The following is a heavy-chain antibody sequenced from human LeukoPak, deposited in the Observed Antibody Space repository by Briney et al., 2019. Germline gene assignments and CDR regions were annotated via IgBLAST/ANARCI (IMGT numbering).Heavy chain of an antibody. V-gene: IGHV6-1*01. J-gene: IGHJ5*01. Sequence: RSQTLSLTCAISGDSVSSKNGAWNWIRQSPSRGLEWLGRTYYRSKWYDEYADSVKGRVTISPDTSKNQFSLHVYSATPEDTAVYYCARDLGTSGWYTFDFWGQGTLVTVSS. D-gene: IGHD6-19*01. CDR1: GDSVSSKNGA. CDR2: TYYRSKWYD. CDR3: ARDLGTSGWYTFDF.